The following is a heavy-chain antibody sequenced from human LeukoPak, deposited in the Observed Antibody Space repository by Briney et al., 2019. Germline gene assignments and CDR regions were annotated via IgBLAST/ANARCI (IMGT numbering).Heavy chain of an antibody. CDR3: ARHYGSYYDSLTGSDY. Sequence: SETLSLTCTVSGGSIGSSSYYWGWIRQPPGKGLEWIGSIYYSGSTYYNPSLKSRVTISVDTSKNQFSLKLSSVTAAGPALFFCARHYGSYYDSLTGSDYWGQGNLVTVSS. D-gene: IGHD3-9*01. CDR2: IYYSGST. CDR1: GGSIGSSSYY. V-gene: IGHV4-39*01. J-gene: IGHJ4*02.